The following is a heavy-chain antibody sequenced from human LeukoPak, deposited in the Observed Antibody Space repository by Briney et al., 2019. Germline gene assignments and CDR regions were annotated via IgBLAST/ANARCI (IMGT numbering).Heavy chain of an antibody. Sequence: PSQTLSLTCSVSGGSISSGSYYWNWIRQPAGKGLEWIGRIYTSGSTNYNPSLKSRVTISVDTSKNQFSLKLSSVTAADTAVYYCARDGRGGYDFHYYYGMDVWGQGTTVTVSS. CDR3: ARDGRGGYDFHYYYGMDV. V-gene: IGHV4-61*02. J-gene: IGHJ6*02. CDR1: GGSISSGSYY. CDR2: IYTSGST. D-gene: IGHD5-12*01.